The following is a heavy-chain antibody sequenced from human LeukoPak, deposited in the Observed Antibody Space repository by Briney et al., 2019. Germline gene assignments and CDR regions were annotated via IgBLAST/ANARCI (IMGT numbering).Heavy chain of an antibody. D-gene: IGHD3-22*01. CDR3: AKDLYYYDSSGYLIAFDI. V-gene: IGHV3-48*01. CDR2: INNSSNSI. J-gene: IGHJ3*02. CDR1: GFTFSSYS. Sequence: QPGGSLRLSCVASGFTFSSYSMNWVRQAPGKGLEWISYINNSSNSIYNADSVKGRFTISRDNAKNSVYLQMNSLRAEDTALYYCAKDLYYYDSSGYLIAFDIWGQGTMVTVSS.